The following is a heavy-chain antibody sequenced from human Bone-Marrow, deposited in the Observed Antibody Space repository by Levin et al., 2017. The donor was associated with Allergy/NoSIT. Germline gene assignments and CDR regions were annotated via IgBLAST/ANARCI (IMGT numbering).Heavy chain of an antibody. CDR2: ISYDGSNK. CDR3: ARSGIVATMDVGGGYFDN. Sequence: GESLKISCAASGFTFSIYTMHWVRQAPGKGLEWVTVISYDGSNKHYANSVKGRFTISRDNSKNTLYLQMNSLRAEDTAVYYCARSGIVATMDVGGGYFDNWGQGTLVTVSS. J-gene: IGHJ4*02. CDR1: GFTFSIYT. D-gene: IGHD5-12*01. V-gene: IGHV3-30-3*01.